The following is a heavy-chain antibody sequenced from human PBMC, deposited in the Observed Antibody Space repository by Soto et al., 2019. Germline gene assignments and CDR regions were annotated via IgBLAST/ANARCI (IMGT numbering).Heavy chain of an antibody. J-gene: IGHJ4*02. CDR1: GFTFSSFG. D-gene: IGHD5-12*01. Sequence: GSLRLSCTASGFTFSSFGMAWVRQAPGKGLEWVSAISGSGDSSYYADSVKDRFTISRDNPTNTLYLQMNNLRAEDTAVYYCLRGNSGYGNFDYWGQGTRVTVSS. CDR2: ISGSGDSS. V-gene: IGHV3-23*01. CDR3: LRGNSGYGNFDY.